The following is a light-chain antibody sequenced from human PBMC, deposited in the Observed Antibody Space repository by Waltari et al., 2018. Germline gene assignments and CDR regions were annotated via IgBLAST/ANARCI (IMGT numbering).Light chain of an antibody. CDR3: CSYAGRSTWV. CDR1: SNDIGNYNL. Sequence: QSALTQPASVSGSPGQSIPISCTGTSNDIGNYNLVSWYQQHPGKAPKLMIYEVYNRPSGVSNRLSGAKSGNTASLTIFGLQAEDEADYYCCSYAGRSTWVFGGGTKVTVL. CDR2: EVY. J-gene: IGLJ3*02. V-gene: IGLV2-23*02.